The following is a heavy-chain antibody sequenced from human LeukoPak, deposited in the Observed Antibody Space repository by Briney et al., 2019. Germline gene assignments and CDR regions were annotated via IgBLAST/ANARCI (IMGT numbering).Heavy chain of an antibody. CDR1: GGSISCYY. Sequence: SETLSLTCTVSGGSISCYYWSWIRQPPGKGLEWIGYIYYSGSTNYNPSLKSRVTMSVDVSKNQFSLNLSSVTAADTAVYYCARSYFPDYYYLMDVWGQGTTVTVSS. D-gene: IGHD3-9*01. V-gene: IGHV4-59*01. J-gene: IGHJ6*02. CDR3: ARSYFPDYYYLMDV. CDR2: IYYSGST.